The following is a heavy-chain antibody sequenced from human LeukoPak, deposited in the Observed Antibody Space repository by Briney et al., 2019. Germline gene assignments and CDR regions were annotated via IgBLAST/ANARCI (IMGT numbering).Heavy chain of an antibody. D-gene: IGHD2-2*01. CDR3: ARGCSSTSCHSRDFDY. Sequence: ASVKVSCKASGYTFTSYDINWVRQAIGQGLEWMGWMNPNSGNTGYAQKFQGRVTMTRNTSISTAYMELSSLRSEDTAVYYCARGCSSTSCHSRDFDYWGQGTLVTVSS. J-gene: IGHJ4*02. CDR1: GYTFTSYD. V-gene: IGHV1-8*01. CDR2: MNPNSGNT.